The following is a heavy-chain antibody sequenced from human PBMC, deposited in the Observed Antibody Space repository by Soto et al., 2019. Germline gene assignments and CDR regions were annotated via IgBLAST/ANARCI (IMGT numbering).Heavy chain of an antibody. J-gene: IGHJ4*02. CDR3: VRYCTSTSCYTMALDY. D-gene: IGHD2-2*02. V-gene: IGHV1-3*01. CDR1: GYTFTSYA. CDR2: INVGNGNT. Sequence: GASVKVSCKASGYTFTSYAMHWVRQAPGQRLEWMGWINVGNGNTKYSQKFQDRVTITRDTSASTASMELSSLRSEDTAVYYCVRYCTSTSCYTMALDYWGQGTLVTVSS.